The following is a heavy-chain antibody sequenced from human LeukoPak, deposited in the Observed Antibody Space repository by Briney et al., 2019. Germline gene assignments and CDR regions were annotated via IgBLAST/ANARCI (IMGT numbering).Heavy chain of an antibody. D-gene: IGHD3-22*01. CDR2: VSGSGGYT. CDR3: AKDRPNYYDSSGHYYRRDGDS. Sequence: GGSLRLSXAAYGFTFSSYAMSWVRQAPGKGLEWVASVSGSGGYTYYAGSVKGRLTISRDNSKNTLYLQMNSLRAEDTAIYYCAKDRPNYYDSSGHYYRRDGDSWGQGTLVTVSS. CDR1: GFTFSSYA. V-gene: IGHV3-23*01. J-gene: IGHJ5*01.